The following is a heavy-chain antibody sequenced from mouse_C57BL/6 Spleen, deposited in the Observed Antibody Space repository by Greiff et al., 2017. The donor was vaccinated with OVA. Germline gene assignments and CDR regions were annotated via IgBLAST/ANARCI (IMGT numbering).Heavy chain of an antibody. V-gene: IGHV1-15*01. CDR3: TRIIPYYFDY. CDR2: IDPETGGT. CDR1: GYTFTDYE. Sequence: QVQLKQSGAELVRPGASVTLSCKASGYTFTDYEMHWVKQTPVHGLEWIGAIDPETGGTAYNQKFKGKAILTADKSSSTAYMELRSLTSEDSAVYYCTRIIPYYFDYWGQGTTLTVSS. J-gene: IGHJ2*01.